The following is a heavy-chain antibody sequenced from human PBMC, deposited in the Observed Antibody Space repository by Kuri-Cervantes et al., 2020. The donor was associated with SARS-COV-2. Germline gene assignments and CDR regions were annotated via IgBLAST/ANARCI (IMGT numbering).Heavy chain of an antibody. CDR2: IYPGDSDT. J-gene: IGHJ3*02. V-gene: IGHV5-51*01. Sequence: GGSLRLSCKGSGYSFTSYWIGWVRQMPGKGLEWMGIIYPGDSDTRYSPSFQGQVTISADKSISTAYLQWSSLKASDTAMNYCARRTRYCSSTSCDIGAFDIWGQGTMVTVSS. D-gene: IGHD2-2*02. CDR3: ARRTRYCSSTSCDIGAFDI. CDR1: GYSFTSYW.